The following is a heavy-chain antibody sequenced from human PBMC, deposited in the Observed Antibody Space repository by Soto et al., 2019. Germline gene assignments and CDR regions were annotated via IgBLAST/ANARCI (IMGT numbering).Heavy chain of an antibody. CDR3: ATDGWYQLLYYFDY. Sequence: QVQLQESGPGLVKPSGTLSLTCAVSGGSISSSNWWSWVRQPPGKGLEWIGEIYHSGSTNHNPSLKCRVARSVDKTKSQFSLRLSSVTAADTAVYYCATDGWYQLLYYFDYWGQGTLVTVSS. V-gene: IGHV4-4*02. D-gene: IGHD2-2*01. J-gene: IGHJ4*02. CDR1: GGSISSSNW. CDR2: IYHSGST.